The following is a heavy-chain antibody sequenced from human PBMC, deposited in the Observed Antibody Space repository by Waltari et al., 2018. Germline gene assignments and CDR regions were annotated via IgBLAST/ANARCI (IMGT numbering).Heavy chain of an antibody. CDR2: IYYSGTT. J-gene: IGHJ4*02. Sequence: QLQLQESGPGLVKPSETLSLTCTVSGGSISSSSYYWGWIRQPPGKGLEWIGSIYYSGTTSSTPSLKSRVTISVDTSKNQFSLKLSSVTAADTAVYYCARRGGRSGSYYGKVDYWGQGTLVTVSS. D-gene: IGHD1-26*01. CDR3: ARRGGRSGSYYGKVDY. V-gene: IGHV4-39*01. CDR1: GGSISSSSYY.